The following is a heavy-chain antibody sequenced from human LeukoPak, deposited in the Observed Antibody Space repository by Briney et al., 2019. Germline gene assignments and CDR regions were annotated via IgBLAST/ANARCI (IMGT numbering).Heavy chain of an antibody. CDR1: GGSISSYY. V-gene: IGHV4-4*07. D-gene: IGHD6-6*01. CDR2: IYTSGST. CDR3: ARDQAGLAIAARPNY. J-gene: IGHJ4*02. Sequence: NPSETLSLTCTVSGGSISSYYWSWIRQPAGKGLEWIGRIYTSGSTNYNPSLKSRVTMSVDTSKNQFSLKLSSVTAADTAVYYCARDQAGLAIAARPNYWGQGTLVTVSS.